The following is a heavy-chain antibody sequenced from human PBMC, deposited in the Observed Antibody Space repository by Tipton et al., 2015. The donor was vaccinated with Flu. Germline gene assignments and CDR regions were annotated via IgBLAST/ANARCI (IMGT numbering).Heavy chain of an antibody. CDR3: ARVGLVAGFLPFDY. D-gene: IGHD2-15*01. Sequence: TLSLTCTVSGGSISSYYWGWIRQPPGKGLEWIGYIYYSGSTNYNPSLKSRVTISVDTSKNQFSLKLSSVTAADTAVYYCARVGLVAGFLPFDYWGQGTLVTVSS. J-gene: IGHJ4*02. CDR2: IYYSGST. CDR1: GGSISSYY. V-gene: IGHV4-59*01.